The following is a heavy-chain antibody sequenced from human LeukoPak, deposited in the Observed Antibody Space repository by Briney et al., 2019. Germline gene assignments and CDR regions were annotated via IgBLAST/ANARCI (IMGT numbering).Heavy chain of an antibody. CDR3: ARYIVVVVDDAFDI. V-gene: IGHV2-5*01. CDR1: GFSLSTSGVG. D-gene: IGHD2-15*01. J-gene: IGHJ3*02. CDR2: IYWNDDK. Sequence: SGPTLVNPTQTLTLTCTFSGFSLSTSGVGVGWIRQPPGKALEWLALIYWNDDKRYSPSLKSRLTITKDTSKNQVVLTMTNMDPVDTATYYCARYIVVVVDDAFDIWGQGTMVTVSS.